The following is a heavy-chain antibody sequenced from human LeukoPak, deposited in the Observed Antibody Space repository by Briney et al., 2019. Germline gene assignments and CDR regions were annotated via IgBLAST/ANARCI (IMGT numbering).Heavy chain of an antibody. CDR2: IIPIFGTA. Sequence: GASVKVSCKASGGTFSSYAISWVRQAPGQGLEWMGGIIPIFGTANYAQKFQGRVTITAEESTSTAYMELSSLRCEDWAVYYCASGGYSSSWYDTFDIWGQGTMVTVSS. V-gene: IGHV1-69*13. CDR1: GGTFSSYA. CDR3: ASGGYSSSWYDTFDI. D-gene: IGHD6-13*01. J-gene: IGHJ3*02.